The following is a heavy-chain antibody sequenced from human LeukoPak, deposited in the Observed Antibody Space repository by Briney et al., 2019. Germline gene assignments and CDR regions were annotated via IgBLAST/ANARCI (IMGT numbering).Heavy chain of an antibody. V-gene: IGHV4-39*02. CDR2: IYYSGST. D-gene: IGHD6-13*01. Sequence: SETLSLTCTVSGGSISSSSYYWGWIRQPPGKGLEWIGSIYYSGSTYYNPSLKSRVTISVDTSKNQFSLKLSSVTAADTAVYYCARDTAYSSPAYYMDVWGKGTTVTVSS. J-gene: IGHJ6*03. CDR3: ARDTAYSSPAYYMDV. CDR1: GGSISSSSYY.